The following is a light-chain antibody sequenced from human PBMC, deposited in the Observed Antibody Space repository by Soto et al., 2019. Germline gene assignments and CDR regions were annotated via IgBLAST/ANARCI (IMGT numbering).Light chain of an antibody. CDR3: QHYGNSPT. Sequence: PGDGATLSCRASQSVSSGYLAWHQQKPGQAPRLLIYGASRRATGIPDRFSGSGSGTDFTLSISRLEPEDFAVYWCQHYGNSPTFGQGTKVDIK. CDR2: GAS. V-gene: IGKV3-20*01. CDR1: QSVSSGY. J-gene: IGKJ1*01.